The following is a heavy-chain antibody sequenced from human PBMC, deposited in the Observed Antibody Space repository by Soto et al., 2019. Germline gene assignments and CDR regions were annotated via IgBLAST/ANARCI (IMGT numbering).Heavy chain of an antibody. Sequence: QVQLVQSGAEVKKPGASVKVSCKASGYTFTSYYMHWVRQAPGQGLEWMGIINPSGGSTRYAQKFQGRVTMTRDTSTRTVYMELSSLRSEYTAVYYCARGLIYDSSGYYFDYWGQGTLVTVSS. D-gene: IGHD3-22*01. CDR2: INPSGGST. CDR3: ARGLIYDSSGYYFDY. J-gene: IGHJ4*02. CDR1: GYTFTSYY. V-gene: IGHV1-46*01.